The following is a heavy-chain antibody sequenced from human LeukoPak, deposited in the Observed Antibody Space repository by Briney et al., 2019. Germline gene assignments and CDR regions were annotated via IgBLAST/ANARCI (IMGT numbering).Heavy chain of an antibody. V-gene: IGHV3-21*01. CDR1: GFTFSSYS. D-gene: IGHD2-8*01. CDR3: ARWCTNGVCYNGQVAYYYMDV. J-gene: IGHJ6*03. CDR2: ISSSSGYI. Sequence: GGSLRLSCAASGFTFSSYSMNWVRQAPGKGLEWVSSISSSSGYIYYADSVKGRFTISRDNAKNSLYLQMNSLRAEDTAVYYCARWCTNGVCYNGQVAYYYMDVWGKGTTVTVSS.